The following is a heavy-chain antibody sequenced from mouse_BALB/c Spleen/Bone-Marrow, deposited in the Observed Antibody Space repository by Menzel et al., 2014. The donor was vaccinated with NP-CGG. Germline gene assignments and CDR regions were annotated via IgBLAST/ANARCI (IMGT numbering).Heavy chain of an antibody. CDR1: GYTFTEYI. V-gene: IGHV1-18*01. CDR2: INSNNGGS. CDR3: ARWGAYFDY. J-gene: IGHJ2*01. Sequence: VQLQQSGPELVKPGASVKISCKTSGYTFTEYIIHWMKQSHGKSLEWIGGINSNNGGSSFNQKFKDKATLTVDKSSSTAYIQLSSLTSEDSAVYYCARWGAYFDYWGQGTTLTVSS.